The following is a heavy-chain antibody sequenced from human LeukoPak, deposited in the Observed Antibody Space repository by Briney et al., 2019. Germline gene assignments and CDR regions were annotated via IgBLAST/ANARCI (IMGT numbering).Heavy chain of an antibody. CDR1: GFTFSSYA. CDR3: AKDLRESGSPYYFDY. J-gene: IGHJ4*02. Sequence: GGSLRLSCAASGFTFSSYAMHWVRQAPGKGLEWVAVISYDGSNKYYADSVKGRFTISRDNSKNTLYLQMNSLRAEDTAVYYCAKDLRESGSPYYFDYWGQGTLVTVSS. V-gene: IGHV3-30*04. CDR2: ISYDGSNK. D-gene: IGHD6-25*01.